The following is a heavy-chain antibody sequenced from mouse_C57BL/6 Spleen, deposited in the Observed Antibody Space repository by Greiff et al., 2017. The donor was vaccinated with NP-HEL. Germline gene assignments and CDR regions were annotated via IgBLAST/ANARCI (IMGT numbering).Heavy chain of an antibody. CDR3: ARFFDDGAY. Sequence: VQLQQSGAELVMPGASVKLSCKASGYTFTSYWMHWVKQRPGQGLEWIGEIDPSDSYTNYNQKFKGKSTLTVDKSSSTAYMQLSSLTSEDSAVYYCARFFDDGAYWGQGTLVTVSA. J-gene: IGHJ3*01. V-gene: IGHV1-69*01. CDR2: IDPSDSYT. CDR1: GYTFTSYW.